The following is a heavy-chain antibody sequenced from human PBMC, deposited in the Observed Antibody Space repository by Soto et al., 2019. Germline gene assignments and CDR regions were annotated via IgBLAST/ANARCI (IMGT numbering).Heavy chain of an antibody. J-gene: IGHJ6*02. Sequence: SETLSLTCAVYGGSFSGYYWSWIRQPPGKGLEWIGEINHSGSTNYNPSLKGRVTISVDTSKNQFSLKLSSVTAADTAVYYCARIKLSMVRGVKIYYYYGMDVWGQGTTVTVSS. V-gene: IGHV4-34*01. CDR1: GGSFSGYY. CDR2: INHSGST. D-gene: IGHD3-10*01. CDR3: ARIKLSMVRGVKIYYYYGMDV.